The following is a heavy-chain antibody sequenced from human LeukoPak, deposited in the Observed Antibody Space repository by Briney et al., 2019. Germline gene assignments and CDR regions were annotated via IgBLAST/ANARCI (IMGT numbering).Heavy chain of an antibody. CDR3: ARATGGLQSYYYFDY. V-gene: IGHV1-2*02. CDR2: INPNSGGT. D-gene: IGHD5-24*01. CDR1: GYTFTSYY. J-gene: IGHJ4*02. Sequence: ASVKVSCKASGYTFTSYYMHWVRQAPGQGLEWMGWINPNSGGTNYAQKFQGRVTMTRDTSISTAYMELSRLRSDDTAVYYCARATGGLQSYYYFDYWGQGTLVTVSS.